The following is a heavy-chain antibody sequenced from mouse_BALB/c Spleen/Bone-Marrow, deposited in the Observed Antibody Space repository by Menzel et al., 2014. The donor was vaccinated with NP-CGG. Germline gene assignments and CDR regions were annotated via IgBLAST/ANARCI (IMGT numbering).Heavy chain of an antibody. Sequence: QVQLQQSGPELVRPGVSVEISCKGSGYKFTDYVMHWVKQSHAKSLEWIGLISTYSGNTHYNQKFKGKATMTVDKSSSTAYMELARLTSEDSAVYSCARNFYGSAYFDFWGQGSTLTVSS. J-gene: IGHJ2*01. CDR2: ISTYSGNT. CDR3: ARNFYGSAYFDF. D-gene: IGHD1-1*01. V-gene: IGHV1-67*01. CDR1: GYKFTDYV.